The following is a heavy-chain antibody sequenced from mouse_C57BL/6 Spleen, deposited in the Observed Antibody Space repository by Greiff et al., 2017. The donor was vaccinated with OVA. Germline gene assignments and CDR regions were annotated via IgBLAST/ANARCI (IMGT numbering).Heavy chain of an antibody. J-gene: IGHJ2*01. D-gene: IGHD1-1*01. Sequence: EVKLMESGGGLVKPGGSLKLSCAASGFTFSDYGMHWVRQAPEKGLAWVAYISSGSSTIYYADTVKGRFTIARDNAKNTLFLQMTSLRSEDTAMYYCARPGSSFYFDYWGQGTTLTVSS. CDR1: GFTFSDYG. V-gene: IGHV5-17*01. CDR2: ISSGSSTI. CDR3: ARPGSSFYFDY.